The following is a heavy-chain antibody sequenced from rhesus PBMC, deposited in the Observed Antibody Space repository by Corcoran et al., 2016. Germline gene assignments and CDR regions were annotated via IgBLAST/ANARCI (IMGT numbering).Heavy chain of an antibody. J-gene: IGHJ4*01. V-gene: IGHV4S14*01. CDR2: LYGSTGSN. Sequence: QVQLQESGPGLVKPSETLCLTRAVSRGAISDYYYWGWIRQSPGKGLGWFGSLYGSTGSNYLNPALKSRFTMSVDTSKNHFSLRLRSVTGADTAVYYCATLGGRSGWYGSDDSWGQGVLVTVSS. D-gene: IGHD6-31*01. CDR3: ATLGGRSGWYGSDDS. CDR1: RGAISDYYY.